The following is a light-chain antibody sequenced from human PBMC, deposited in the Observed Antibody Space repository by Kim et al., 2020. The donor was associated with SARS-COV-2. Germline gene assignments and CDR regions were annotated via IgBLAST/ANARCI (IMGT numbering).Light chain of an antibody. CDR1: QSVNSTY. CDR2: GAS. J-gene: IGKJ5*01. Sequence: IVLTQSPGTLSLSPGERATLSCRASQSVNSTYLAWYQQKPGQAPSLLIYGASSGATGIPDRFSGSGSGTDFTRTISRLEPEDFAMYYCQQYAGSPITFGQGTRLEIK. CDR3: QQYAGSPIT. V-gene: IGKV3-20*01.